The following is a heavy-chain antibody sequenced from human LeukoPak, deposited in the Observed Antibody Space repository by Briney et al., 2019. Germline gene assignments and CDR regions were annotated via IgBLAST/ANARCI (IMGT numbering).Heavy chain of an antibody. J-gene: IGHJ6*03. CDR3: AKGGGGRLIYYYYMDV. Sequence: GGSLRLSCAASGFSFSVYWMHWVRQAPGKGPVWVSRIKTDGSITDYADSVKGRFTISRDNAKNSLYLQMNSLRAEDMALYYCAKGGGGRLIYYYYMDVWGKGTTVTVSS. CDR1: GFSFSVYW. V-gene: IGHV3-74*01. D-gene: IGHD3-16*01. CDR2: IKTDGSIT.